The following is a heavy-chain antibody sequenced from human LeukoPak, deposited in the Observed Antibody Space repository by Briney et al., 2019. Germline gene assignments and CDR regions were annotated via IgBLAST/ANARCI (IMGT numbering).Heavy chain of an antibody. Sequence: SETLSLTCTVSGGSISSGGYYWSWIRQHPGKGLEWIGYIYYSGSTYYNPSLKRRVTISVDTSKNQFSLKLSSVTAADTAVYYCARATPIIDRPTATPYYFDYWGQGTLVTVSS. V-gene: IGHV4-31*03. CDR2: IYYSGST. J-gene: IGHJ4*02. CDR3: ARATPIIDRPTATPYYFDY. CDR1: GGSISSGGYY. D-gene: IGHD1-14*01.